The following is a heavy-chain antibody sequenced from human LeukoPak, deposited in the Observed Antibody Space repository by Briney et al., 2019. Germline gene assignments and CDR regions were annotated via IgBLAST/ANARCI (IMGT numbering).Heavy chain of an antibody. V-gene: IGHV4-4*07. CDR1: GGSISSYY. CDR3: ARDEGQLAGYYFDY. D-gene: IGHD6-6*01. J-gene: IGHJ4*02. Sequence: SETLSLTCTVSGGSISSYYWSWIRQPAGKGLEWIGRIRTSGGTNYNPSLKSRVTMSVDTSKNQFSLKLTSMTAADTAVYYCARDEGQLAGYYFDYWGQGTLVTVCS. CDR2: IRTSGGT.